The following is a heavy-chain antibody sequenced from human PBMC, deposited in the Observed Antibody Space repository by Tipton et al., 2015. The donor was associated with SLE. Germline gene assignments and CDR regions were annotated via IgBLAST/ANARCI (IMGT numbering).Heavy chain of an antibody. CDR1: GGSFSGYY. CDR2: INHSGST. D-gene: IGHD6-13*01. CDR3: ARLEREMQLVRDY. J-gene: IGHJ4*02. V-gene: IGHV4-34*01. Sequence: TLSLTCAVYGGSFSGYYWSWIRQPPGKGLEWIGEINHSGSTNYNPSLKSRVTISVDTSKNQFSLKLSSVTAADTAVYYCARLEREMQLVRDYWGQGTLVTVSS.